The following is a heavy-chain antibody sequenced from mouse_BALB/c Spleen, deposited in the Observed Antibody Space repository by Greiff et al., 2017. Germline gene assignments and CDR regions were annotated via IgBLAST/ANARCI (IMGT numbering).Heavy chain of an antibody. CDR2: ISSGSSTI. Sequence: EVMLVESGGGLVQPGGSRKLSCAASGFTFSSFGMHWVRQAPEKGLEWVAYISSGSSTIYYADTVKGRFTISRDNPKNTLFLQMTSIRSEDTAMYYCARDYGFAYWGQGTLVTVSA. V-gene: IGHV5-17*02. CDR1: GFTFSSFG. CDR3: ARDYGFAY. D-gene: IGHD1-1*02. J-gene: IGHJ3*01.